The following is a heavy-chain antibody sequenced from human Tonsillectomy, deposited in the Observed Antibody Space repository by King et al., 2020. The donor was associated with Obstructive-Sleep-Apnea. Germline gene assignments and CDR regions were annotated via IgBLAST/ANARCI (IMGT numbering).Heavy chain of an antibody. CDR3: ARDRGGAGPTTTDY. CDR1: GFTFRTSW. D-gene: IGHD1-26*01. CDR2: INSDGSST. V-gene: IGHV3-74*01. J-gene: IGHJ4*02. Sequence: VQLVESGGGLVQPGGSLRLSCAASGFTFRTSWMHWVRQAPGKGLVWVSRINSDGSSTIYAGFVKGRFTISRNNAKNTLYLQMNSLRAEDTAVYYCARDRGGAGPTTTDYWGQGTLVTVSS.